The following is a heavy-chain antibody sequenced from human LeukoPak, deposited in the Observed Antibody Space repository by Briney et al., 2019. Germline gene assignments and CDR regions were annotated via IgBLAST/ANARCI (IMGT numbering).Heavy chain of an antibody. V-gene: IGHV4-4*07. J-gene: IGHJ3*02. CDR3: ARDPTYYYDGSGYFTPFDI. CDR1: GGSISSYY. CDR2: IYTSGST. D-gene: IGHD3-22*01. Sequence: PSETLSLTCTVSGGSISSYYWSWIRQPAGKGLEWIGRIYTSGSTNYNPSLKSRVTMSVDTSKNQFSLKLSSVTAADTAVYYCARDPTYYYDGSGYFTPFDIWGQGTMVTVSS.